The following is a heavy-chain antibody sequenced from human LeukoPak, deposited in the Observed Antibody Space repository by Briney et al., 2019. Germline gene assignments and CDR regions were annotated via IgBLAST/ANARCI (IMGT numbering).Heavy chain of an antibody. D-gene: IGHD2-15*01. CDR2: IYPGDSDT. CDR3: ARQECSGGSCYPIDAFDI. V-gene: IGHV5-51*01. J-gene: IGHJ3*02. CDR1: GYSFTSYW. Sequence: GESLKISCKGSGYSFTSYWIGWVRQMPRKGLEWMWIIYPGDSDTRYSPSLQGQVTISTDKSISTAYLQWSSLKASDTTMYYCARQECSGGSCYPIDAFDIWGQGTMVTVSS.